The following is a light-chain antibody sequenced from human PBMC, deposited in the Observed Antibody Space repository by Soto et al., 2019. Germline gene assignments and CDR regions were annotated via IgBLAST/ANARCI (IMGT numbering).Light chain of an antibody. J-gene: IGKJ4*01. CDR1: QSVSSN. V-gene: IGKV3D-15*01. CDR2: VAS. Sequence: EIVMTQSPAPLSVSPGERATLSCRASQSVSSNLAWYQQKPGQAPRLLIYVASTRATGIPARFSGSGSGTECNLTISSLESEDFAVYYCQQDNKWPLSFGGGTKVEIK. CDR3: QQDNKWPLS.